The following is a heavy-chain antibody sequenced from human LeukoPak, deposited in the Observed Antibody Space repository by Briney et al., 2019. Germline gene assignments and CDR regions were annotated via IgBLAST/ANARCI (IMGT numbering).Heavy chain of an antibody. J-gene: IGHJ4*02. CDR2: ISGSGGST. V-gene: IGHV3-23*01. CDR3: AKVDDFWSGWSAY. Sequence: PGGSLRLSCAASGFTFSSYAMSWVRQAPGKGLEWVSAISGSGGSTYYADPVKGRFTISRDNSKNTLYLQMNGLRAEDTAVYYCAKVDDFWSGWSAYWGQGTLVTVS. D-gene: IGHD3-3*01. CDR1: GFTFSSYA.